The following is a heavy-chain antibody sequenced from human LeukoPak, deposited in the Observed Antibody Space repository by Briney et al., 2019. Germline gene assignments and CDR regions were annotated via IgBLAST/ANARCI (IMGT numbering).Heavy chain of an antibody. Sequence: GGSLRLSCAASGFTLCDFAMRWGREAPGGGLERGSGSSNTENGTYYAHSVRGRFTISRDNSTKTLYLQMDSLSAEDTAIYYCTKGMYFYHTSGKFDSWGQGTLVTVSS. J-gene: IGHJ4*01. V-gene: IGHV3-23*01. CDR3: TKGMYFYHTSGKFDS. CDR2: SSNTENGT. CDR1: GFTLCDFA. D-gene: IGHD3-22*01.